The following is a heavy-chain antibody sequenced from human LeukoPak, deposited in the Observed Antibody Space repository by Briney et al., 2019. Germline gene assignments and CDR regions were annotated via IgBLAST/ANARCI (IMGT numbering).Heavy chain of an antibody. Sequence: ASVKVSRKASGYPFNNYDINWVRQATGQGLEWMGWMNPHSGKTGYAQNFQGRVTMTRDTSISTAYMELSSLRSEDTAVYYCAKSLGSVLFDYWGQGTLVTVSS. CDR3: AKSLGSVLFDY. J-gene: IGHJ4*02. CDR2: MNPHSGKT. V-gene: IGHV1-8*01. CDR1: GYPFNNYD. D-gene: IGHD3-10*01.